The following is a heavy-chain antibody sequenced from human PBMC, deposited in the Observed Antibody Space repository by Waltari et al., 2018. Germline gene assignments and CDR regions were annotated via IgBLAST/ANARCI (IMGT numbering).Heavy chain of an antibody. D-gene: IGHD3-10*01. CDR1: GGSISSSSYY. J-gene: IGHJ4*02. CDR2: IYYSGST. CDR3: ARLPPAAESLWFGELLNY. V-gene: IGHV4-39*01. Sequence: QLQLQESGPGLVTPSETLSLTCTVSGGSISSSSYYWGWIRQPPRRGLEWIGSIYYSGSTYSNPSLKSRVTISVDTSKNQFSLKLSSVTAADTAVYYCARLPPAAESLWFGELLNYWGQGTLVTVSS.